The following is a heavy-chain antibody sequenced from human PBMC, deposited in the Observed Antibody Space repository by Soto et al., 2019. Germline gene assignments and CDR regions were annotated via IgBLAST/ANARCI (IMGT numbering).Heavy chain of an antibody. CDR2: IGGRGNSA. Sequence: GGSLRLSCAASGFIFTNHAMNWVRQAPGKGLEWVSVIGGRGNSAYYADSVQGRFTISRDNSKNTLSLQMSSLTADDTAIYYCVREGRGSFDFWGRGXMVTV. J-gene: IGHJ3*01. V-gene: IGHV3-23*01. CDR1: GFIFTNHA. D-gene: IGHD5-12*01. CDR3: VREGRGSFDF.